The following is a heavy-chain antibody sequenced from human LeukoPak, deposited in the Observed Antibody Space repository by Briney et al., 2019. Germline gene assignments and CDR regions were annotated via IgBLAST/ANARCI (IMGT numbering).Heavy chain of an antibody. CDR1: GFTFSSYG. V-gene: IGHV3-30*03. CDR2: ISYDGSNK. Sequence: GGSLRLSCAASGFTFSSYGMHWVRQAPGKGLEWVAVISYDGSNKYYADSVKGRFTISRDNSKNTLYLQMNSLRAEDTAVYYCARENPYYFDYWGQGTLVTVSS. CDR3: ARENPYYFDY. J-gene: IGHJ4*02.